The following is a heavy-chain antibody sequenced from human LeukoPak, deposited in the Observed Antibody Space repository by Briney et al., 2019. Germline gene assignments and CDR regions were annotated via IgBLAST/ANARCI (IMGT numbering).Heavy chain of an antibody. CDR3: ARGLLYDYVWGSYLSNDAEHDY. J-gene: IGHJ4*02. D-gene: IGHD3-16*02. V-gene: IGHV1-8*03. Sequence: ASVTVSCKASGYTFTSYDINWVRQATGQGLEWMGWMNPNSGNTGYAQKFQGRVTITRNTSISTAYMELSSLRSEDTAVYYCARGLLYDYVWGSYLSNDAEHDYWGQGTLVTVSS. CDR2: MNPNSGNT. CDR1: GYTFTSYD.